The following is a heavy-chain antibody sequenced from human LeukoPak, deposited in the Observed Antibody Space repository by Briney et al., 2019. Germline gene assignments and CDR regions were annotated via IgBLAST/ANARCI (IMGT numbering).Heavy chain of an antibody. CDR1: EFSFSSYW. CDR2: IKQDSSEI. J-gene: IGHJ4*02. CDR3: AKSLLSPNHLGASDC. D-gene: IGHD3-16*01. V-gene: IGHV3-7*01. Sequence: PGGSLRLSCVASEFSFSSYWMSWVRQAPGKGLEWVANIKQDSSEIFYVDSVKGRFTISRDNAKNSLYLQMDSLRGDDTATYFCAKSLLSPNHLGASDCWGQGTLVTVSS.